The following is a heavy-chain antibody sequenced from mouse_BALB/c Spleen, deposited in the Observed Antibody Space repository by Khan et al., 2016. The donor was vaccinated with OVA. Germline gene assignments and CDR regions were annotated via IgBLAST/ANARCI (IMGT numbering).Heavy chain of an antibody. CDR2: INPRSDYT. V-gene: IGHV1-4*01. Sequence: QVQLKQSGAELARPGASVKMSCKTSGYTFTSNTMHWVNQRPGQGLEWIGYINPRSDYTIYSQKFKDKATLTADISSSTAYMQLSSLTTDDSAVYYCTRRTTGYAMDYGGQGTSVTVSS. CDR3: TRRTTGYAMDY. D-gene: IGHD2-14*01. J-gene: IGHJ4*01. CDR1: GYTFTSNT.